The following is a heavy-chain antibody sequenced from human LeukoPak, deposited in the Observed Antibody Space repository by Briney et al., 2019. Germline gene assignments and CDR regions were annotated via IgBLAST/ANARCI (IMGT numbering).Heavy chain of an antibody. CDR2: IKSKTDGGTT. CDR3: TAGPPIGSH. J-gene: IGHJ4*02. Sequence: GGSLRLSCAASGFTFSNAWMSWVRQAPGKGLEWVRRIKSKTDGGTTDYAAPVKGRFTISRDDSKNTLYLQMNSLKTEDTAVYYCTAGPPIGSHWGQGTLVTVSS. D-gene: IGHD2-15*01. CDR1: GFTFSNAW. V-gene: IGHV3-15*01.